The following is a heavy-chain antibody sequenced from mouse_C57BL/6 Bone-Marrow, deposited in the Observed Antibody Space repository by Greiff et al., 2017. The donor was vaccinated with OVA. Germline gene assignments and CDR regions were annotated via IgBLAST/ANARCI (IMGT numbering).Heavy chain of an antibody. CDR3: ARGVVTRRAY. CDR2: IYPRGGDT. V-gene: IGHV1-81*01. D-gene: IGHD2-12*01. J-gene: IGHJ2*01. Sequence: QVQLQESGAELVRPGASVKLSCTASGYNFKGYGIRWVKQRTGQGLEWIGGIYPRGGDTYYNGKFKGKATMTADKSFSTAYMELRSLTSEDSAVYVGARGVVTRRAYWGQGTLLTVSA. CDR1: GYNFKGYG.